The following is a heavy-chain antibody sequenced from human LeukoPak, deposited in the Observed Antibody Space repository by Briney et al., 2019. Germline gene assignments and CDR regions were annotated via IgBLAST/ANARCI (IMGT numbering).Heavy chain of an antibody. CDR2: IRYDGSYK. CDR1: GFTFSSYG. J-gene: IGHJ4*02. CDR3: AKAPEKLFGVTIEY. D-gene: IGHD3-3*01. V-gene: IGHV3-30*02. Sequence: GGSLRLSCAASGFTFSSYGMYWVRQAPGKGLDWVAFIRYDGSYKYYAESVKGRFTISRDNSKNTLFLQMNSLRAEDTAVYYCAKAPEKLFGVTIEYWGLGALVTVSS.